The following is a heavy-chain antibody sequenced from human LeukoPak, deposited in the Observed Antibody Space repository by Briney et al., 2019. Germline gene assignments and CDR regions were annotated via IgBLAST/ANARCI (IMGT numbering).Heavy chain of an antibody. J-gene: IGHJ3*02. Sequence: SETLSLTCTVSGGSISSGGYYWSWIRQHPGKGLEWIGYIYYSGSTYYNPSLKSRVTISVDTSKNQFSPKLSSVTAADTAVYYCATPERGATGRRRAFDIWGQGTMVTVSS. D-gene: IGHD1-26*01. CDR2: IYYSGST. CDR3: ATPERGATGRRRAFDI. CDR1: GGSISSGGYY. V-gene: IGHV4-31*03.